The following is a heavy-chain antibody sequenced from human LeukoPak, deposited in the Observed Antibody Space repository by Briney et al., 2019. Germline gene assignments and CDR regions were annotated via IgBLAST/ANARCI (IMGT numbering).Heavy chain of an antibody. CDR1: GFTVSSNY. CDR3: ARDRIGFVNWFDP. CDR2: IYSGGST. Sequence: PGGSLRLSCAASGFTVSSNYMSWVRQAPGKGLEWVSVIYSGGSTYYADSVKGRFTISRDNSKNTLYLQMNSLRAEDTAVYYCARDRIGFVNWFDPGAREPWSPSPQ. J-gene: IGHJ5*02. V-gene: IGHV3-66*01. D-gene: IGHD3-22*01.